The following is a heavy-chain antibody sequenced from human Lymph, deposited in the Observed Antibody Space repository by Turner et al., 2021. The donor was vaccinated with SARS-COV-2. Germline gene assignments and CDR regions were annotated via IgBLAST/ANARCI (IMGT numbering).Heavy chain of an antibody. V-gene: IGHV1-69*01. J-gene: IGHJ4*02. Sequence: QVQLVQSGAEVKKPGSSVKVYCKASEGTLSSYAISWVRQATGQGLECMGGVIPIFGTPNYAQKSQGRVTITADESTSTAYMELSSLRSEDTAVYYCASFGGDYVFDYWGQGTLVTVSS. CDR3: ASFGGDYVFDY. CDR2: VIPIFGTP. CDR1: EGTLSSYA. D-gene: IGHD3-10*01.